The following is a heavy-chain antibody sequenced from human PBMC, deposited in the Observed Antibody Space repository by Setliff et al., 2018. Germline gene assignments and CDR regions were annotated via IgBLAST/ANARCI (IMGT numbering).Heavy chain of an antibody. Sequence: SETLSLTCTVSCGSISSSSYYWGWIRQPPGKGLEWIGSIYYSGSTYYNPSLKSRVTISVDTSKNQFSLKLSSVTAADTAVYYCARIHLLLWFGELLSGWFDPWGQGTLVTVSS. CDR2: IYYSGST. CDR3: ARIHLLLWFGELLSGWFDP. J-gene: IGHJ5*02. CDR1: CGSISSSSYY. D-gene: IGHD3-10*01. V-gene: IGHV4-39*07.